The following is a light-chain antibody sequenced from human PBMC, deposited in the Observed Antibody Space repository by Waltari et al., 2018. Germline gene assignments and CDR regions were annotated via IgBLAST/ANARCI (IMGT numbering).Light chain of an antibody. CDR3: QQYNNWPRV. J-gene: IGKJ3*01. V-gene: IGKV3-15*01. Sequence: EIVMTQSAATLSVSPGERATLSCRASQSVSSNLVWYQQKPGQAPRLLIYDASTRATGIPARFSGSGSGTEFTLTISSLQSEDFAVYHCQQYNNWPRVFGPGTKVDIK. CDR1: QSVSSN. CDR2: DAS.